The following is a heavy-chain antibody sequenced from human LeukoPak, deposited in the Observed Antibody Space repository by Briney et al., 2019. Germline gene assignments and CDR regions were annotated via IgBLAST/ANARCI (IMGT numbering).Heavy chain of an antibody. D-gene: IGHD3-3*01. CDR1: GGSFSGYY. J-gene: IGHJ6*02. Sequence: SETLSLTCAVSGGSFSGYYWTWIRQPPGKGLEWIGEINHSGSANYNPSLKSRVTISLDTSKNQFSLKLSSVTAADTAVYYCARARRAYDFWSGPSYGMDVWGQGTTVTVSS. CDR3: ARARRAYDFWSGPSYGMDV. CDR2: INHSGSA. V-gene: IGHV4-34*01.